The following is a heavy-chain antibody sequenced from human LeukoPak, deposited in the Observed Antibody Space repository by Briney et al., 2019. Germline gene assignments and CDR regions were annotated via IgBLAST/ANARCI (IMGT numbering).Heavy chain of an antibody. V-gene: IGHV3-30*04. Sequence: PGGSLRLSCAASGFTFSSYAMHWVRQAPGKGLEWVAVISYDGSNKYYADSVKGRFTISGDNSKNTLYLQMNSLRAEDTAVYYCAREGSIAVAGTFDYWGQGTLVTVSS. D-gene: IGHD6-19*01. CDR3: AREGSIAVAGTFDY. CDR2: ISYDGSNK. J-gene: IGHJ4*02. CDR1: GFTFSSYA.